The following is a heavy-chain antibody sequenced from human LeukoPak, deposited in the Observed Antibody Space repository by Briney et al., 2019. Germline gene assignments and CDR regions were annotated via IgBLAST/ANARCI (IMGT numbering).Heavy chain of an antibody. Sequence: ASVKVSCKASGYTFTSYGISWVRQAPGQGLEWMGWISAYNGNTNYAQKLQGRVTMTTDTSTSTAYMELRSLRSDDTAVYYCARLYYYDSSGYFRFYAFDIWGQGTMVTVSS. CDR1: GYTFTSYG. J-gene: IGHJ3*02. V-gene: IGHV1-18*01. D-gene: IGHD3-22*01. CDR3: ARLYYYDSSGYFRFYAFDI. CDR2: ISAYNGNT.